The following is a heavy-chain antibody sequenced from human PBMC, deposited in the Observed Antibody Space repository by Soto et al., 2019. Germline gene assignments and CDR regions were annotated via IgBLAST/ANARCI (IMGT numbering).Heavy chain of an antibody. CDR2: IWYDGSNK. J-gene: IGHJ4*02. CDR1: GFTFSSYG. V-gene: IGHV3-33*01. Sequence: QVQLVESGGGVVQPGRSLRLSCAASGFTFSSYGMHWVRQAPGKGLEWVAVIWYDGSNKYYADSVKGRFTISRDNSKNTLYLQMNSLRAEDKAVYYCARDRARKYYFDYWGQGTLVTVSS. CDR3: ARDRARKYYFDY.